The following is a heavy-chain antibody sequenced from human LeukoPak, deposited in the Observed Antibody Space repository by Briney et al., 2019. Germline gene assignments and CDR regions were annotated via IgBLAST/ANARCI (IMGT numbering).Heavy chain of an antibody. J-gene: IGHJ4*02. Sequence: GGSLRLSCAASGFTFSSYSMNWVRQAPGKGLEWVSSISNSSSYIYYADSVKGRFTISRDNAKNSLYLQMNSLRAEDTAVYYCARDPTYDFWSGPLYHFDYWGQGTLVTVSS. CDR2: ISNSSSYI. V-gene: IGHV3-21*01. CDR1: GFTFSSYS. D-gene: IGHD3-3*01. CDR3: ARDPTYDFWSGPLYHFDY.